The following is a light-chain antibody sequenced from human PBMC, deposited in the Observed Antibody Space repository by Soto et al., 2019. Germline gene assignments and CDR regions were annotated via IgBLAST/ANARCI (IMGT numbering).Light chain of an antibody. V-gene: IGKV1-39*01. CDR1: QSISRY. CDR2: DAS. CDR3: QQSYSSLWT. Sequence: DIQMTQSPSSLSASVGDRVTMTCRASQSISRYLNWYQQKPGRAPKLLIYDASSLQSGVPSRFSGSGSGTDFTLTISSLQPEDFAIYYCQQSYSSLWTFGQGTKVEIK. J-gene: IGKJ1*01.